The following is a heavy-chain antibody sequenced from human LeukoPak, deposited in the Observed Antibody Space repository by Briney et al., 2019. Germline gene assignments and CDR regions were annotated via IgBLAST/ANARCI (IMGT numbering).Heavy chain of an antibody. CDR2: IYTSGST. J-gene: IGHJ4*02. CDR1: GYSISSGYY. CDR3: AREVSG. Sequence: PSETLSLTCAVSGYSISSGYYWGWIRQPPGKGLEWIGRIYTSGSTNYNPSLKSRVTISVDTSKNQFSLKLSSVTAADTAVYYCAREVSGWGQGTLVTVSS. V-gene: IGHV4-38-2*02. D-gene: IGHD6-6*01.